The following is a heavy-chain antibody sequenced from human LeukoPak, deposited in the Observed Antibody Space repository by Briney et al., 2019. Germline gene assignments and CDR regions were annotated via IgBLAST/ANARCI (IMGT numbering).Heavy chain of an antibody. CDR2: INTDGSST. CDR3: ARDAMTTYSVDYYYYMDV. V-gene: IGHV3-74*01. CDR1: GFTFSSYW. D-gene: IGHD4-11*01. J-gene: IGHJ6*03. Sequence: SGGSLRLSCAASGFTFSSYWMHWVRQAPGKGLVWVSRINTDGSSTSYADSVKGRFTISRDNAKNTLYLQMNSLRAEDTAVYYCARDAMTTYSVDYYYYMDVWGKGTTVTVSS.